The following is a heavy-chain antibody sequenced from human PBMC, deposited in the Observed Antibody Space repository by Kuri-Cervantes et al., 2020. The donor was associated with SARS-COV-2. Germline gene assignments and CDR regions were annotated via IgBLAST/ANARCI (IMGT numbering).Heavy chain of an antibody. D-gene: IGHD3-16*01. CDR2: ISSSSSYI. V-gene: IGHV3-21*04. CDR1: GFTFSSYS. CDR3: ARAASGGPFDY. J-gene: IGHJ4*02. Sequence: GESLKISCAASGFTFSSYSMNWVRQAPGKGLEWVSSISSSSSYIYYADSVKGRFTISRDNAKNSLYLQMNSLRADDTAVYYCARAASGGPFDYWGQGTLVTVSS.